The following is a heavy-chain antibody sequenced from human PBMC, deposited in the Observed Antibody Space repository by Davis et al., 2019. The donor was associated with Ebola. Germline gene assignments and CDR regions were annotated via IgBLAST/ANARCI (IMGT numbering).Heavy chain of an antibody. CDR1: GFTFSSYG. CDR3: AREVHGMDV. Sequence: GGSLRPSCAASGFTFSSYGMHWVRQAPGKGLEWVAVIWYDGSNKYYADSVKGRFTISRDNSKNTLYLQMNSLRAEDTAVYYCAREVHGMDVWGQGTTVTVSS. V-gene: IGHV3-33*01. J-gene: IGHJ6*02. CDR2: IWYDGSNK.